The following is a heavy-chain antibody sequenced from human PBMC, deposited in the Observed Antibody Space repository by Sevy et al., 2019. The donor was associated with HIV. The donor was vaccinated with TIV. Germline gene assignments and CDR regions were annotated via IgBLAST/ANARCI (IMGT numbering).Heavy chain of an antibody. CDR3: AKDLYSSGWYNYFDP. CDR1: GFTFSNHG. J-gene: IGHJ5*02. V-gene: IGHV3-30*18. Sequence: GGSLRLSCAASGFTFSNHGMHWVRQAPGKGLEWVTMISYDANNKHYTDSVKGRFTISRDNSKKTLYLQMNSLRAEDTAIYYCAKDLYSSGWYNYFDPWGQGTLVTVSS. D-gene: IGHD6-19*01. CDR2: ISYDANNK.